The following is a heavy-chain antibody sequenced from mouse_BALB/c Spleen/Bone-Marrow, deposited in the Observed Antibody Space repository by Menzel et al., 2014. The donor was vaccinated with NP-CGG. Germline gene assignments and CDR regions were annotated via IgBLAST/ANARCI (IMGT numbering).Heavy chain of an antibody. J-gene: IGHJ4*01. CDR2: IDPANGNT. D-gene: IGHD2-10*01. CDR3: ARAYYGNYPYVMDY. Sequence: EVQLQQSGAELVKPGASVKLSCTASGFNIKDTCMHRVKKRPEQGLEWIGRIDPANGNTKYDPKFQGKATVTADTSSNTVYLQLSSLTSEDTAVYYCARAYYGNYPYVMDYWGQGTSVTVSS. CDR1: GFNIKDTC. V-gene: IGHV14-3*02.